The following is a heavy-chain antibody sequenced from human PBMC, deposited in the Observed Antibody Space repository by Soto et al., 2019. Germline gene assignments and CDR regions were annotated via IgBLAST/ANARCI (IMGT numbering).Heavy chain of an antibody. V-gene: IGHV3-23*01. CDR1: GFTFSSYT. Sequence: PGGSLRLSCAASGFTFSSYTMSWVRQAPGKGLEWVSAITSTSDYSTHADSVKGRFTISRDNSKSTLYMQMNSLRAEDTAVYDCARPYDSSGPPGYWGQGTLVTVSS. CDR2: ITSTSDYS. CDR3: ARPYDSSGPPGY. D-gene: IGHD3-22*01. J-gene: IGHJ4*02.